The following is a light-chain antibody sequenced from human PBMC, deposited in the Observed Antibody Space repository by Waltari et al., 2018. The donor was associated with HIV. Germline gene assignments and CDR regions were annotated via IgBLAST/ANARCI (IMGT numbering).Light chain of an antibody. CDR1: KSISSH. V-gene: IGKV3-15*01. CDR3: LQYTFWPPYT. CDR2: AAS. Sequence: IVMTQFPGTPSVSPGERATHSCRASKSISSHLAWYQQKPGQAPRLLIYAASNRATGIPARFSGSGSGTDFTLTISSLQPEDFAVYYCLQYTFWPPYTFGQGTKLEMK. J-gene: IGKJ2*01.